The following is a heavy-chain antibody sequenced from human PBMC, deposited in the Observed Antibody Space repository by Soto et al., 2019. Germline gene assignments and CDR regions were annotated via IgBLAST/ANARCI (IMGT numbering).Heavy chain of an antibody. Sequence: SRISKAPGKGLEWVSAISGSGGSTYYADSVKGRFTISRDNSKNTLYLQMNSLRAEDTAVYYCAKSRPQWELLTFDYWGQGTLVTVSS. V-gene: IGHV3-23*01. CDR3: AKSRPQWELLTFDY. CDR2: ISGSGGST. J-gene: IGHJ4*02. D-gene: IGHD1-26*01.